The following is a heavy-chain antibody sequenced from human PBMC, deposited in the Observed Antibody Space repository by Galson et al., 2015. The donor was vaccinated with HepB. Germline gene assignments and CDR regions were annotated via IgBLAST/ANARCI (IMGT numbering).Heavy chain of an antibody. D-gene: IGHD2-21*02. CDR3: ARDGDWALDY. CDR2: ISTKRGNT. Sequence: SVKVSCKASGYTFNKYGISWVRQAPGQGFEWMGWISTKRGNTQHAQNFKGRVTMTTETSTNKADMELRSLRSADTAVYYCARDGDWALDYWGQGTLVTVSS. V-gene: IGHV1-18*01. CDR1: GYTFNKYG. J-gene: IGHJ4*02.